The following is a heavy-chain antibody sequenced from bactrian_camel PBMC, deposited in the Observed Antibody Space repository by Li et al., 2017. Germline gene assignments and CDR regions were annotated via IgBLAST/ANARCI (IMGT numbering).Heavy chain of an antibody. CDR3: AADSSVTGLPWRGCQYNY. CDR2: LNTDDRNT. Sequence: QVQLVESGGGSVQAGGSLTLSCAVSGYTSSDFCMAWFRQAPGKEREGVARLNTDDRNTYYVDSVKGRFTISRDSANNTLYLQMNNLKPEDTAMYYCAADSSVTGLPWRGCQYNYWGQGTQVTV. J-gene: IGHJ4*01. D-gene: IGHD7*01. CDR1: GYTSSDFC. V-gene: IGHV3S6*01.